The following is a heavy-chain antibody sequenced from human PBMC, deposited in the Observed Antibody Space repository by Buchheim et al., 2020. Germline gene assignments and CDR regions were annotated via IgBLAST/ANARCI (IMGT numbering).Heavy chain of an antibody. J-gene: IGHJ4*02. V-gene: IGHV1-46*01. CDR1: GYTFTSYY. CDR3: ARDRGSGWNYFDY. D-gene: IGHD6-19*01. Sequence: QVQLVQSGAEVKKPGASVKVSCKASGYTFTSYYMHWVRQAPGQGFEWMGLNNPSGGSTTYAQKFQGRVTMTRDTSTSTVYLELSRLRSEDTAVYYCARDRGSGWNYFDYWGQGTL. CDR2: NNPSGGST.